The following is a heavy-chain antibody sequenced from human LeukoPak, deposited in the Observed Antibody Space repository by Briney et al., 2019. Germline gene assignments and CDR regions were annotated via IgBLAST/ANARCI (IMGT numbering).Heavy chain of an antibody. V-gene: IGHV4-34*01. CDR1: GGSFSGYY. Sequence: SETLSLTCAVYGGSFSGYYWSWIRQPPGKGLEWIGEINHSGSTNYNPSLKSRVTISVDTSKNQFSLKLSSVTAADTAVYYRARFDSSGYYLGFDYWGQGTLVTVSS. CDR2: INHSGST. D-gene: IGHD3-22*01. J-gene: IGHJ4*02. CDR3: ARFDSSGYYLGFDY.